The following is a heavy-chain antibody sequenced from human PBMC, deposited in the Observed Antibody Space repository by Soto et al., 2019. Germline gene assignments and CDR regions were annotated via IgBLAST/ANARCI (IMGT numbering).Heavy chain of an antibody. Sequence: GGSLRLSCVASGFTFSTYAMSWVRQAPGKGLEWVSALTPSGGETYYADSVKGRFTISRDNSMNALYLQMNSLRIEDTAVYYCAHPRGYGVFDAYDIWGQGTMVTVSS. D-gene: IGHD4-17*01. J-gene: IGHJ3*02. CDR2: LTPSGGET. CDR3: AHPRGYGVFDAYDI. V-gene: IGHV3-23*01. CDR1: GFTFSTYA.